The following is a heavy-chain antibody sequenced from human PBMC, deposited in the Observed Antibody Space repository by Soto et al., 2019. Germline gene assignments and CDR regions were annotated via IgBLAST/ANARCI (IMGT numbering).Heavy chain of an antibody. J-gene: IGHJ6*03. CDR3: TRHVDCSGGSCYSGYYYYMDV. Sequence: EVQLVESGGGLVQPGGSLKLSCAASGFTFSDSAMHWVRQASGKGLEWVGRIRSKPNTDATAYAASVKGRFTISRDDSKKTAYLQMNSLKTEDTAVYYCTRHVDCSGGSCYSGYYYYMDVWGKGTTVTASS. V-gene: IGHV3-73*01. CDR1: GFTFSDSA. CDR2: IRSKPNTDAT. D-gene: IGHD2-15*01.